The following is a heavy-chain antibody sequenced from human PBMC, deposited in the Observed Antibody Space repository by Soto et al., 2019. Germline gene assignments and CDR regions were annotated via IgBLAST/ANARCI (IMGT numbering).Heavy chain of an antibody. V-gene: IGHV1-69*01. CDR2: IIPIFGTA. J-gene: IGHJ6*02. Sequence: QVQLVQSGAEVKKPGSSVKVSCKASGGTFSSYAISWVRQDPGQGLEWMGGIIPIFGTANYAQKFQARVTITADEATRTAYMELSSLRSEDTAVYYCARQSSWVAADYYYYGMDVWGQGTTVTVSS. CDR3: ARQSSWVAADYYYYGMDV. D-gene: IGHD2-15*01. CDR1: GGTFSSYA.